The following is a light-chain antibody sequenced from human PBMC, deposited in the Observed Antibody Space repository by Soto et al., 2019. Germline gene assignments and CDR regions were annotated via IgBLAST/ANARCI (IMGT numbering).Light chain of an antibody. CDR2: GAS. CDR3: QQYNTWHPKMA. J-gene: IGKJ1*01. V-gene: IGKV3-15*01. Sequence: EVTQSPATLSEFTGETATLSCRASQSVSSDLAWYQQRPGQAPRLLIYGASTRATGIPARFRGSGSGTEFRLTISSLQFDDFATYYCQQYNTWHPKMAFGRGTKVDIK. CDR1: QSVSSD.